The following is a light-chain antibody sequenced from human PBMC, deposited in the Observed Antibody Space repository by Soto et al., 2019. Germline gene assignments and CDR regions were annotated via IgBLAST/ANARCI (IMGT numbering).Light chain of an antibody. CDR3: QQYGYWPRT. Sequence: EIVMTQSPVILSLSPGERATLSCRASQGVSTSLAWYQHRPGQTPRLLIFGASSRAAGAPARLSGSGSGTEFTLTISSLQSEDTAVYYCQQYGYWPRTFGQGTKV. CDR2: GAS. CDR1: QGVSTS. J-gene: IGKJ1*01. V-gene: IGKV3-15*01.